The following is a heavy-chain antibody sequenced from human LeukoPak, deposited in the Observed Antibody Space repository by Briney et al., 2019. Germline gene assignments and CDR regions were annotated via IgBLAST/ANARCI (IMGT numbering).Heavy chain of an antibody. D-gene: IGHD6-19*01. V-gene: IGHV4-59*03. CDR3: AKISGSNWFDP. Sequence: PSETLSLTCTVSGGSITSYYWSWIRQPPGKGLEWIGYIYYTGSTNYNPSLKSRVTTSVDTSKNQFSLKLSSVTAADTAVYYCAKISGSNWFDPWGQGTLVTVS. J-gene: IGHJ5*02. CDR2: IYYTGST. CDR1: GGSITSYY.